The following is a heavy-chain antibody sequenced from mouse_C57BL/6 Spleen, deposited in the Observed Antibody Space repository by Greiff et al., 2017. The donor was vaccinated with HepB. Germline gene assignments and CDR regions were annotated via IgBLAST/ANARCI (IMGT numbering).Heavy chain of an antibody. CDR1: GYTFTSYW. V-gene: IGHV1-64*01. J-gene: IGHJ2*01. CDR2: IHPNSGST. Sequence: VQLQQSGAELVKPGASVKLSCKASGYTFTSYWMHWVKQRPGQGLEWIGMIHPNSGSTNYNEKFKSKATLTVDKSSSTAYMQLSSLTSEDSAVYYCARLNYYGSSYDTDYWGQGTTLTVSS. CDR3: ARLNYYGSSYDTDY. D-gene: IGHD1-1*01.